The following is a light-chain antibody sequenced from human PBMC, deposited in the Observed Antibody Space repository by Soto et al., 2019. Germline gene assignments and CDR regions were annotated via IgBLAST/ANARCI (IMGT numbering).Light chain of an antibody. V-gene: IGKV3-15*01. CDR3: QQYNNWT. Sequence: EVVLTQSPATLSLSPGERAPLSCRASENVRTFVDWYQQKPGQAPRLLIYGASTRATGIPARFSGSGSGTEFTLTISSLQSEDFAVYYCQQYNNWTFGQGTKVDIK. CDR1: ENVRTF. J-gene: IGKJ1*01. CDR2: GAS.